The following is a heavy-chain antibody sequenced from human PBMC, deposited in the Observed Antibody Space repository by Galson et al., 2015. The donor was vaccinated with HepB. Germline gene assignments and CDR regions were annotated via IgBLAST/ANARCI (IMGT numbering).Heavy chain of an antibody. D-gene: IGHD3-22*01. CDR1: GFTFSNAW. J-gene: IGHJ4*02. Sequence: SLRLSCAASGFTFSNAWMNWVRQAPGKGLEWVSAISGSGGSTYYADSVKGRFTISRDNSKNTLYLQMNSLRAEDTAVYYCAKDLDYYDSSGYYWGQGTLVTVSS. CDR2: ISGSGGST. V-gene: IGHV3-23*01. CDR3: AKDLDYYDSSGYY.